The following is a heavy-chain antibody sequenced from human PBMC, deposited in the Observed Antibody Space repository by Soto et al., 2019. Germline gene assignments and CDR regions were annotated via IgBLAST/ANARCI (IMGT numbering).Heavy chain of an antibody. CDR3: ARRGLEYKFAPRAFVV. CDR1: GYMFTAYG. Sequence: GESLKISCQATGYMFTAYGIGWVRQMPGKGLEWMGIIYPSDSDTTYHPSMQGHVTVSVDKSVSTAYVHWSSLKASDTATYYCARRGLEYKFAPRAFVVCGQGTLLTVS. J-gene: IGHJ3*01. D-gene: IGHD1-1*01. V-gene: IGHV5-51*01. CDR2: IYPSDSDT.